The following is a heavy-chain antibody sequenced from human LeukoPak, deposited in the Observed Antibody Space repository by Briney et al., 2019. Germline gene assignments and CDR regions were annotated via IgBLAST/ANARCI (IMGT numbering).Heavy chain of an antibody. Sequence: QPSETLSLTCTVSGGSVSSGSYYWSWVRQAPGKGLEWVSVFYSGGSTYYADSVKGRFTISRDNSKNTLYLQMNSLRAEDTAVYYCARVVGSSGWYGAFDIWGQGTMVTVSS. CDR2: FYSGGST. D-gene: IGHD6-19*01. CDR3: ARVVGSSGWYGAFDI. V-gene: IGHV3-53*01. J-gene: IGHJ3*02. CDR1: GGSVSSGSYY.